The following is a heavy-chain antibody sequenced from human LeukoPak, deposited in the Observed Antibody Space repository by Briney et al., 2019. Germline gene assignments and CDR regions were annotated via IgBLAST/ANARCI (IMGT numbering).Heavy chain of an antibody. CDR1: GFTFDDYA. CDR2: ISWNSGSI. V-gene: IGHV3-9*01. Sequence: PGRSLRLSCAASGFTFDDYAMHWVRQAPGKGLEWVSGISWNSGSIGYADSVKGRFTISRDNAKNSLYLQMNSLRAEDTALYYCAKGYSGATRVAFDIWGQGTMVTVSS. CDR3: AKGYSGATRVAFDI. D-gene: IGHD1-26*01. J-gene: IGHJ3*02.